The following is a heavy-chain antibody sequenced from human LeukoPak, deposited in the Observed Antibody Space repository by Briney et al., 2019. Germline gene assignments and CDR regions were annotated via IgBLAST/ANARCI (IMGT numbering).Heavy chain of an antibody. Sequence: ASVKVSCKASEYTFSSYYMHWVRQAPGQGLEWMGIINPSGGSTNYAQKFQGRVTMTRDTSTSTVYMELSSLRSEDTAVYCCARDRRYDSSGYSLDYWGRGTLVTVSS. D-gene: IGHD3-22*01. V-gene: IGHV1-46*01. J-gene: IGHJ4*02. CDR1: EYTFSSYY. CDR2: INPSGGST. CDR3: ARDRRYDSSGYSLDY.